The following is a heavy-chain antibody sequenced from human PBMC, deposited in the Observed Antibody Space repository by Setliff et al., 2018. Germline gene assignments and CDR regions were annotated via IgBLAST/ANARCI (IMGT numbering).Heavy chain of an antibody. CDR1: DDSISSRHYY. J-gene: IGHJ4*02. CDR3: ARGGVLGTGDFDY. CDR2: ISHLGIT. D-gene: IGHD2-8*01. V-gene: IGHV4-61*01. Sequence: SETLSLTCTVSDDSISSRHYYWSWIRQPPGKGLEWIGYISHLGITSYNPSLKSRATISVDTSKNQFSLQLTSVTSADTAVYFCARGGVLGTGDFDYWGQGTLVTVSS.